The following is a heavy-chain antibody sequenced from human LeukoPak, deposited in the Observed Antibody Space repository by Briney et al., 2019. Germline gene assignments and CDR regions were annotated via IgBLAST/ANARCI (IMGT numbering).Heavy chain of an antibody. CDR2: ISAYNGNT. D-gene: IGHD3-9*01. J-gene: IGHJ5*02. V-gene: IGHV1-18*01. CDR1: GYTFISHG. CDR3: TRDTGYPNWFDP. Sequence: ASVKVSCKASGYTFISHGISWVRQAPGQGLEWVGWISAYNGNTDYAQRFQGRVTVTTDTSTSTAYLHLRSLRSDDTAVYYCTRDTGYPNWFDPWGQGTLVTVPS.